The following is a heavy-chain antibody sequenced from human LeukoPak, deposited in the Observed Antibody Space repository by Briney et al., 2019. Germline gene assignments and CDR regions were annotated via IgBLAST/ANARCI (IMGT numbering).Heavy chain of an antibody. J-gene: IGHJ4*02. CDR2: ISWNSGSI. D-gene: IGHD3-10*01. CDR3: AKGSMVRGVIGRAFDY. V-gene: IGHV3-9*03. Sequence: GGSLRLSCAASGFTFSSYAMSWVRQAPGKGLEWVSGISWNSGSIGYADSVKGRFTISRDNAKNSLYLQMNSLRAEDMALYYCAKGSMVRGVIGRAFDYWGQGTLVTVSS. CDR1: GFTFSSYA.